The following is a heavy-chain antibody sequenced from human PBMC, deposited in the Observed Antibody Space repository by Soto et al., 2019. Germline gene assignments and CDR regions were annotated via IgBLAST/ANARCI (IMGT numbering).Heavy chain of an antibody. CDR2: INHSGST. CDR1: GGSFSGYY. J-gene: IGHJ4*02. Sequence: SETLSLTCAVYGGSFSGYYWSWIRQPPGKGLEWIGEINHSGSTNYNPSLKSRVTISVDTSKNQFSLKLSSVTAADTAVYYCAASRDYGDYVHDRHFDYWGQGTLVTVST. V-gene: IGHV4-34*01. CDR3: AASRDYGDYVHDRHFDY. D-gene: IGHD4-17*01.